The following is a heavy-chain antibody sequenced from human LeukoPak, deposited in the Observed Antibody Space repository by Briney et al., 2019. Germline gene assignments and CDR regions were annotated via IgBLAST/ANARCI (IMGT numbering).Heavy chain of an antibody. D-gene: IGHD6-19*01. CDR1: GFTFSGYS. CDR2: ISSTSSYI. J-gene: IGHJ4*02. Sequence: GGSLRLSCAASGFTFSGYSMNWVRQAPGKGLEWVSSISSTSSYIYYADSVKGRFTISRDNAKNSLYLQMNSLRAEDTAVYYCASVSRGWLDYWGQGTLVTVSS. CDR3: ASVSRGWLDY. V-gene: IGHV3-21*01.